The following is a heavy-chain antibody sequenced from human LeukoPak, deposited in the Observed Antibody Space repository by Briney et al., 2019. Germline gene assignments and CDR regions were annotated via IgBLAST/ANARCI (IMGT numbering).Heavy chain of an antibody. CDR3: ARGLYSSSP. CDR2: ISGSGFT. V-gene: IGHV3-23*01. D-gene: IGHD6-6*01. CDR1: GFTFSSYA. Sequence: AGGSLSLSCAASGFTFSSYAMNWVRQAPGKGLEWVSAISGSGFTYYADSVKGRFTISRDNSKNTLYLQMNSLRAEDTAVYYCARGLYSSSPWGQGTLVTVSS. J-gene: IGHJ4*02.